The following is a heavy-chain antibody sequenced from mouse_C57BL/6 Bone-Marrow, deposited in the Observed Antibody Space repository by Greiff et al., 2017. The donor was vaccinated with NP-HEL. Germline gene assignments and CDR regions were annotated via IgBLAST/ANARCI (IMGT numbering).Heavy chain of an antibody. CDR2: IHPNSGST. Sequence: QVQLQQPGAELVKPGASVKLSCKASGYTFTSYWMHWVKQRPGQGLEWIGMIHPNSGSTNYNEKFKSKATLTVDKSSSTAYMQLSSLTSDDSAVYYGARTYYSNYWYFDVWGTGTTVTVSS. D-gene: IGHD2-5*01. J-gene: IGHJ1*03. V-gene: IGHV1-64*01. CDR1: GYTFTSYW. CDR3: ARTYYSNYWYFDV.